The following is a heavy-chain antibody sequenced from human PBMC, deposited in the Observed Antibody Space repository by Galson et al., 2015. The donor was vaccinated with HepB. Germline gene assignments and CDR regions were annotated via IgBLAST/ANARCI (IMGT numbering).Heavy chain of an antibody. CDR3: TYVDIVATIGGYMDV. CDR1: GFTFSGSA. Sequence: SLRLSCAASGFTFSGSAMHWVRQASGKGLEWVGRIRSKANSYATAYAASVKGRFTISRDDSKNTAYLQMNSLKTEDTAVYYCTYVDIVATIGGYMDVWGKGTTVTVSS. V-gene: IGHV3-73*01. J-gene: IGHJ6*03. CDR2: IRSKANSYAT. D-gene: IGHD5-12*01.